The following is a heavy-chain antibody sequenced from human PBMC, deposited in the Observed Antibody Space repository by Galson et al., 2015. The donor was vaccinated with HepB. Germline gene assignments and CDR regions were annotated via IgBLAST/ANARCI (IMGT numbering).Heavy chain of an antibody. V-gene: IGHV1-69*13. D-gene: IGHD6-19*01. CDR3: ASSSNGYSSGWYVGGGDYYYYGMDV. Sequence: SVKVSCKASGGTFSSYAISWVRQAPGQGLEWMGGIIPIFGIANYAQKFQGRVTITADESTSTAYMELSSLRSEDTAVYYCASSSNGYSSGWYVGGGDYYYYGMDVWGQGTTVTVSS. J-gene: IGHJ6*02. CDR1: GGTFSSYA. CDR2: IIPIFGIA.